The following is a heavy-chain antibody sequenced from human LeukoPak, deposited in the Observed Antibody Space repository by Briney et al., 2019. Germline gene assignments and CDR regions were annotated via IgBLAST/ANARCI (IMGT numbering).Heavy chain of an antibody. V-gene: IGHV3-23*01. Sequence: GGSLRLSCGASGFIFASYSMTWVRQAPGKGLEWVSAISGTGSTTYYADSAKGRFTISRDNSRNTLHLQMNSLRADDTALYYCVKGSFYDGGGYFIEYFQHWGQGTLVTVSS. CDR3: VKGSFYDGGGYFIEYFQH. CDR1: GFIFASYS. D-gene: IGHD3-22*01. CDR2: ISGTGSTT. J-gene: IGHJ1*01.